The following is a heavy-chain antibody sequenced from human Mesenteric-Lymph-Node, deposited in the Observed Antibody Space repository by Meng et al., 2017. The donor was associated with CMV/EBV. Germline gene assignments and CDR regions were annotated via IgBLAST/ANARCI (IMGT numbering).Heavy chain of an antibody. J-gene: IGHJ4*02. CDR3: ASSSYYYDCPDY. V-gene: IGHV1-46*02. Sequence: ASVKVSCKASGYTFNTYSIHWVRQAPGQGLEWVGILSPSGGATNYAQKFHGRVTMTADTSTSTVYMQLSSLRSDDTGVYYCASSSYYYDCPDYWGQGTLVTVS. CDR2: LSPSGGAT. CDR1: GYTFNTYS. D-gene: IGHD3-22*01.